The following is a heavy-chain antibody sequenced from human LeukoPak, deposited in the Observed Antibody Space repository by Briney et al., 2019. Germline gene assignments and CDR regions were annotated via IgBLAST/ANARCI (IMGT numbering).Heavy chain of an antibody. V-gene: IGHV4-4*07. Sequence: SETLSLTCSVSGGSISSYYWSWIRQPAGKGLEWIGRIYTSGSTYYNPSLKSRVTMSLDTSKNQFSLKLSFVTAADTAVYYCARERLDTTMVIYYFDYWGQGTLVTVSS. CDR3: ARERLDTTMVIYYFDY. D-gene: IGHD5-18*01. J-gene: IGHJ4*02. CDR2: IYTSGST. CDR1: GGSISSYY.